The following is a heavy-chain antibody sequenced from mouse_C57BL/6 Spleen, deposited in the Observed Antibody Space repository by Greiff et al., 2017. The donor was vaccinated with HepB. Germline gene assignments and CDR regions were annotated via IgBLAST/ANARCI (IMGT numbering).Heavy chain of an antibody. D-gene: IGHD3-2*02. J-gene: IGHJ3*01. CDR2: IYPRSGNT. CDR1: GYTFTSYG. Sequence: QVHVKQSGAELARPGASVKLSCKASGYTFTSYGISWVKQRTGQGLEWIGEIYPRSGNTYYNEKFKGKATLTADKSSSTAYMELRSLTSEDSAVYFCARVSSGPWFAYWGQGTLVTVSA. CDR3: ARVSSGPWFAY. V-gene: IGHV1-81*01.